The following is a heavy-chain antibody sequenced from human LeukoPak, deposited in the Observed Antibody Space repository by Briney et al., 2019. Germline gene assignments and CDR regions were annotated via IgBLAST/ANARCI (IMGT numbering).Heavy chain of an antibody. CDR1: GGSISSSSYY. D-gene: IGHD3-22*01. V-gene: IGHV4-39*01. Sequence: SETLSLTCTVSGGSISSSSYYWGWIRQPPGKGLEWIGSIYYSGSTYYNPSLKSRVTISVDTSKNQFSLKLSSVTAADTAVYYCARDGLYDSSGYRPGAFDIWGQGTMVTVSS. CDR3: ARDGLYDSSGYRPGAFDI. J-gene: IGHJ3*02. CDR2: IYYSGST.